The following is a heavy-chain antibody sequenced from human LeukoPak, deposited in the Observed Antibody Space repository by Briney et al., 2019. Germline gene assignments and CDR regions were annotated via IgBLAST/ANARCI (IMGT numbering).Heavy chain of an antibody. CDR1: GYTFTTYD. CDR3: ARANYYGSGKKDLDY. Sequence: WASVKVSCKASGYTFTTYDINWVRQATGQGLEWMGWMNPNSGNTGYAQKFQGRVTMTRNTSMSTAYMELNSLRSEDTAVYCCARANYYGSGKKDLDYWGQGTLVTVSS. CDR2: MNPNSGNT. D-gene: IGHD3-10*01. V-gene: IGHV1-8*01. J-gene: IGHJ4*02.